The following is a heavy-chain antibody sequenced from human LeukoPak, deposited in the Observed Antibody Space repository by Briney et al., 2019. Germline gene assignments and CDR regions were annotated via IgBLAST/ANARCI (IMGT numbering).Heavy chain of an antibody. J-gene: IGHJ4*02. D-gene: IGHD2-15*01. V-gene: IGHV2-5*02. Sequence: SGPTLVNPTQTLTLTCTFSGFSLNTTTLGVGWIRQPPGKALEWLALLFWDDDSRLSPSLESRLTITKDTSKNQVVLTMTDMDPVDTATYYCAHATSSHFDYWGQGTLVTVSS. CDR3: AHATSSHFDY. CDR2: LFWDDDS. CDR1: GFSLNTTTLG.